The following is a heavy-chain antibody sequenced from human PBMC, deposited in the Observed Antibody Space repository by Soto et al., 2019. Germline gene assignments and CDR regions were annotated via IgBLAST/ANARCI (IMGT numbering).Heavy chain of an antibody. J-gene: IGHJ6*02. CDR3: AKCPHSGGWSYYYGLDV. V-gene: IGHV3-23*01. D-gene: IGHD6-19*01. Sequence: EVQLLESGGGLIQPGGSLRLSCAASGFIFSNYAMSWVRQAPGKGLEWVSAISRSGDSTYYGDSVRGRFTISRDNSKNTLYLQMNSLRVDDTAMYYCAKCPHSGGWSYYYGLDVWGQGTTVTVSS. CDR1: GFIFSNYA. CDR2: ISRSGDST.